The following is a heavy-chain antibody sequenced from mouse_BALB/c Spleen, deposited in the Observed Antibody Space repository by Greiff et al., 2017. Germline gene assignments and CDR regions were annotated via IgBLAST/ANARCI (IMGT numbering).Heavy chain of an antibody. CDR2: IDPENGDT. V-gene: IGHV14-4*02. D-gene: IGHD2-10*02. J-gene: IGHJ3*01. CDR3: NAWKYGNYFAY. CDR1: GFNIKDYY. Sequence: EVQLVESGAELVRSGASVKLSCTASGFNIKDYYMHWVKQRPEQGLEWIGWIDPENGDTEYAPKFQGKATMTADTSSNTAYLQLSSLTSEDTAVYYCNAWKYGNYFAYWGQGTLVTVSA.